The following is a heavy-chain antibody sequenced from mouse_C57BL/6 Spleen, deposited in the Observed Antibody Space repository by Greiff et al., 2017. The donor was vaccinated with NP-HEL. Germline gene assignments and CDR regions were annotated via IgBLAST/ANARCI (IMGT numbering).Heavy chain of an antibody. V-gene: IGHV2-2*01. J-gene: IGHJ3*01. CDR3: ARNSEDDYSAWFAY. Sequence: VKLMESGPGLVQPSQSLSITCTVSGFSLTSYGVHWVRQSPGKGLEWLGVIWSGGSTDYNAAFISILSISKDNSKSQVFFKMNSLQADDTAIYYCARNSEDDYSAWFAYWGQGTLVTVSA. D-gene: IGHD2-4*01. CDR2: IWSGGST. CDR1: GFSLTSYG.